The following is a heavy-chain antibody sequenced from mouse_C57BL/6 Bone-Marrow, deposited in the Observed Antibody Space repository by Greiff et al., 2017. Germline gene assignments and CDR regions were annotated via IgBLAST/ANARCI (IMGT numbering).Heavy chain of an antibody. V-gene: IGHV1-64*01. J-gene: IGHJ1*03. CDR1: GYTFTSYW. Sequence: QVQLQQPGAELVKPGASVKLSCKASGYTFTSYWMHWVKQRPGQGLEWIGMIYPNSGSTNYNEKFKSKATLTVDKSSSTAYMQLSSLTSEDSAVYYCARSQYGRRYFDVWGTGTTVTVTA. CDR2: IYPNSGST. D-gene: IGHD2-10*02. CDR3: ARSQYGRRYFDV.